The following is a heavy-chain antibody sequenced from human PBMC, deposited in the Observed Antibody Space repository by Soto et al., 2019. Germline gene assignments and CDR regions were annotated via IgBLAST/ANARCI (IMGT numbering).Heavy chain of an antibody. J-gene: IGHJ6*02. V-gene: IGHV4-30-4*01. D-gene: IGHD3-3*01. CDR3: ARETYYDFWSGWSYGMDV. CDR1: GGSISSGDYY. Sequence: SETLSLTCTVSGGSISSGDYYWSWIRQPPGKGLEWIGYIYYSGSTYYNQSLKSRVTISVDTSKNQFSLKLSSVTAADTAVYYCARETYYDFWSGWSYGMDVWGQGTTVTVSS. CDR2: IYYSGST.